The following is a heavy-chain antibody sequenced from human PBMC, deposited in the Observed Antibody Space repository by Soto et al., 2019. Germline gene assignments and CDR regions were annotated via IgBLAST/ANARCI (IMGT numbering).Heavy chain of an antibody. Sequence: QVQLVQSGAEVKKPGSSVKVSCKASGGTFSSYTISWVRQAPGQGLEWMGRIIPILGIANYAQQCQGRVTISADKSTSTADMELSSLRSEDTAVYYCARDGYGSGRNWGQGTLVTVSS. V-gene: IGHV1-69*08. CDR1: GGTFSSYT. D-gene: IGHD3-10*01. CDR3: ARDGYGSGRN. CDR2: IIPILGIA. J-gene: IGHJ4*02.